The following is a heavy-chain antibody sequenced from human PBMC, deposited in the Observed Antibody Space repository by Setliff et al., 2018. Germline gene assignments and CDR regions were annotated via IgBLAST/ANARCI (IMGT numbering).Heavy chain of an antibody. CDR3: ARTGTYRYFDY. J-gene: IGHJ4*02. CDR2: IYTSGST. Sequence: PSETLSLTCNVSGVSIANTASYWSWIRQPAGKGLEWIGHIYTSGSTNYNPSLKSRVTISVDTSKNQFSLKLRSVTAADTAVYYCARTGTYRYFDYWGQGALVTVSS. CDR1: GVSIANTASY. D-gene: IGHD1-1*01. V-gene: IGHV4-61*09.